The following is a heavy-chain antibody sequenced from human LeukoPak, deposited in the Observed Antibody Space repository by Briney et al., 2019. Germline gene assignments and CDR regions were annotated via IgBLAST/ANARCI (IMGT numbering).Heavy chain of an antibody. CDR2: IFYSGST. D-gene: IGHD1-20*01. J-gene: IGHJ3*01. CDR3: AREGITGTTDAFDL. V-gene: IGHV4-39*07. CDR1: SGSISTSNYY. Sequence: SETLSLTCTVSSGSISTSNYYWGWVRQPPGKALEWIGNIFYSGSTYYSPSLKSRVTISLDTSKNQFSLKLSSVTAADTAVYYCAREGITGTTDAFDLWGQGTMVTVSS.